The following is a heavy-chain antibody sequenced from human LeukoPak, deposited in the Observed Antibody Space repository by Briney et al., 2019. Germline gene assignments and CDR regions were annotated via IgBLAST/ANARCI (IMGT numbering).Heavy chain of an antibody. J-gene: IGHJ4*02. V-gene: IGHV4-39*01. Sequence: PSETLSLTCTVSGGSIISSTYYWGWIRQPPGKGLEWIGSIFYSGSTYYNPSLKSRVTISVDTSKNQISLKLSSVTAGDTAVYYCARSLYNFGGYFDYWGQGTLVTVSS. CDR1: GGSIISSTYY. CDR2: IFYSGST. D-gene: IGHD3-10*01. CDR3: ARSLYNFGGYFDY.